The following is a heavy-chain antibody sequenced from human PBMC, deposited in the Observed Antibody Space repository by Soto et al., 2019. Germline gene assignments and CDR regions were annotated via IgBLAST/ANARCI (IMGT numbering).Heavy chain of an antibody. Sequence: PGESLKISCKGSGYSFTSYWIILVRQMPGKGLEWMGRIDPSDSYTNYSPSFQGHVTISADKSISTAYLQWSSLKASDTAMYYCARPIGYCSGGSCYSEMDYGMDVWGQGTTVTVSS. CDR2: IDPSDSYT. V-gene: IGHV5-10-1*01. CDR3: ARPIGYCSGGSCYSEMDYGMDV. CDR1: GYSFTSYW. D-gene: IGHD2-15*01. J-gene: IGHJ6*02.